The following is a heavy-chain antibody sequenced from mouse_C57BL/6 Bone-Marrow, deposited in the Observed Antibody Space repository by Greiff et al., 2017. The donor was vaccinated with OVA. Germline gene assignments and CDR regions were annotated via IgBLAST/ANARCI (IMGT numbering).Heavy chain of an antibody. CDR3: ARGRWFLFDY. CDR2: ISYSGST. J-gene: IGHJ2*01. D-gene: IGHD2-3*01. Sequence: ESGPGMVKPSQSLSLTCTVTGYSITSGYDWHWIRHFPGNKLEWMGYISYSGSTNYNPSLKSRISITHDTSKNHFFLKLNSVTTEDTATYYCARGRWFLFDYWGQGTTLTVSS. V-gene: IGHV3-1*01. CDR1: GYSITSGYD.